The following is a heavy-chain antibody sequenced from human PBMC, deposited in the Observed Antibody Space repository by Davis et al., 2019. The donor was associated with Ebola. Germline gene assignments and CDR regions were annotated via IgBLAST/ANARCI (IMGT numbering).Heavy chain of an antibody. CDR1: GGSISSHY. Sequence: PSETLSLTCTVSGGSISSHYWTWIRQPPGKGLEWIGYIYHSGSTYYNPSLKSRVTISVDTSKNQFSLKLSSVTTADTAVYYCARGFHYDFWTEDSSRRLTDQYTYYLDVWGKGTTVTVSS. D-gene: IGHD3-3*01. CDR3: ARGFHYDFWTEDSSRRLTDQYTYYLDV. V-gene: IGHV4-59*11. CDR2: IYHSGST. J-gene: IGHJ6*03.